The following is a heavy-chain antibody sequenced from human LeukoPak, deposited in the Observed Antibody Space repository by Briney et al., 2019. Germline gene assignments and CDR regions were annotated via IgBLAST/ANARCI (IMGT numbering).Heavy chain of an antibody. CDR3: ARGVVPAAPDAFDI. V-gene: IGHV3-74*01. Sequence: GGSLRLSYAASGFTFSNAWMSWVRQAPGKGLEWVGRINSDGSSTSYADSVKGRFTISRDNAKNTLYLQMNSLRAEDTAVYYCARGVVPAAPDAFDIWGQGTMVTVSS. J-gene: IGHJ3*02. CDR1: GFTFSNAW. CDR2: INSDGSST. D-gene: IGHD2-2*01.